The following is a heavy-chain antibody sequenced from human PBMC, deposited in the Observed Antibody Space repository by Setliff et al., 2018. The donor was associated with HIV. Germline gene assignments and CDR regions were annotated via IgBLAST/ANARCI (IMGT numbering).Heavy chain of an antibody. D-gene: IGHD3-22*01. CDR3: AREIGDYYDSSGYYPPTDDYYGMDV. Sequence: ASVKVSCKASGYTFTSYDISWVRQAPGQGLEWMGWISAYNGNTNYAQKLQGRVTMTTDTSTSTAYMALRSLGSDDTAVYYCAREIGDYYDSSGYYPPTDDYYGMDVWGQGTTVTVSS. CDR2: ISAYNGNT. CDR1: GYTFTSYD. V-gene: IGHV1-18*01. J-gene: IGHJ6*02.